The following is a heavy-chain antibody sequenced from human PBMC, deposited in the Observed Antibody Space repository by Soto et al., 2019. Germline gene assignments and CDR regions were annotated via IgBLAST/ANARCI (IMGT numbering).Heavy chain of an antibody. Sequence: GGSLTLSCAASGFTFSSYAMSWVRQAPGKGLEWVSAISGSGGSTYYADSVKGRFTISRDNSKNTLYLQMNSLRAEDTAVYYCAKGIVGATRSQDFDYWGQGTLVTVSS. V-gene: IGHV3-23*01. CDR2: ISGSGGST. CDR3: AKGIVGATRSQDFDY. J-gene: IGHJ4*02. CDR1: GFTFSSYA. D-gene: IGHD1-26*01.